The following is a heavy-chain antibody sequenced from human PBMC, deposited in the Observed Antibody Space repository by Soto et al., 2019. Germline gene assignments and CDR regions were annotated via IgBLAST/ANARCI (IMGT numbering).Heavy chain of an antibody. CDR3: ARACSGGSCYADFDL. J-gene: IGHJ2*01. V-gene: IGHV1-18*01. Sequence: QVQLVQSGAEVKKPGASVKVSCKASGYTFTSYGISWVRQAPGQGLEWMGWISAYNGNTNYAQKLQGRVTMTTDTSTSTAYMELRSRRSDDTAVYYCARACSGGSCYADFDLWGRGTLVTVSS. CDR2: ISAYNGNT. D-gene: IGHD2-15*01. CDR1: GYTFTSYG.